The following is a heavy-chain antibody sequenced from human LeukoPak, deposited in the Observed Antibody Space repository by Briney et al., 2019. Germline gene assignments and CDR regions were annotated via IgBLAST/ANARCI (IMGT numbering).Heavy chain of an antibody. CDR2: ISGSGGST. D-gene: IGHD1-20*01. Sequence: GGSLRLSCKASGFTFSSYAMSWVRQAPGKGLEWVSAISGSGGSTYYADSVKGRFTISRDNSKNTLYLQMNSLRAEDTAVYYCAKENNNWNDYGEFGYWGQGTLVTVSS. V-gene: IGHV3-23*01. J-gene: IGHJ4*02. CDR3: AKENNNWNDYGEFGY. CDR1: GFTFSSYA.